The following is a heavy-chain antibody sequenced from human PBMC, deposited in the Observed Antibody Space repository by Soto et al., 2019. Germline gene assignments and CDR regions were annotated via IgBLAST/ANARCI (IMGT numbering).Heavy chain of an antibody. CDR1: GFSLSTRGVG. V-gene: IGHV2-5*02. D-gene: IGHD1-20*01. Sequence: QITLKESGPTPVKSTQTLTLTCTFSGFSLSTRGVGVAWIRQPPGKALAWLTLIYWDDEKHYSPPLKSRITMTEDTAKNPVALTMTNMLPVDTATYYCAQVRGNGITIGDFLGKGTVVTVSS. J-gene: IGHJ4*02. CDR3: AQVRGNGITIGDF. CDR2: IYWDDEK.